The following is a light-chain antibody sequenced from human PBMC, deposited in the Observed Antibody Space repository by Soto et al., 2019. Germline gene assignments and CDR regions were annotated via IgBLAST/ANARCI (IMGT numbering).Light chain of an antibody. CDR2: AAS. CDR1: QDIAAY. Sequence: DIQMTQSPSTLSGSVGDRFTITCRASQDIAAYLAWYQHKPGRAPELLIHAASSLQSGVPSRFSGSGSGTDFTLTINSLQPEDFATYYCQQAYSFPITFGQGTRLEIK. J-gene: IGKJ5*01. V-gene: IGKV1-12*01. CDR3: QQAYSFPIT.